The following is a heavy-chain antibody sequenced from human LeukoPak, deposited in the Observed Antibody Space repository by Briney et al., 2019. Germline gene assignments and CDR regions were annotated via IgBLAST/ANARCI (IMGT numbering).Heavy chain of an antibody. CDR1: GYTFTDYC. V-gene: IGHV1-2*02. D-gene: IGHD2-15*01. J-gene: IGHJ3*01. CDR2: INPNSGDT. Sequence: ASVKVSCKASGYTFTDYCMHWVRQAPGQGLEWMGWINPNSGDTNSAQKFQGRVTMTSDTSISSVYMELGRLRSDDTAMYYCARDGGFDVWGQGTMVTVSS. CDR3: ARDGGFDV.